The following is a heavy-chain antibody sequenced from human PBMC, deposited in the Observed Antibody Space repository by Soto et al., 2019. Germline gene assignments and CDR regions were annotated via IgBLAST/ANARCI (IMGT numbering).Heavy chain of an antibody. D-gene: IGHD4-17*01. V-gene: IGHV4-39*01. Sequence: SETLSLTCTVSGGSISSSSYYWGWIRQPPGKGLEWIGSIYYSGSTYYNPSLKSRVTIPVDTSKNQFSLKLSSVTAADTAVYYCARLPNDYGYYYYGMDVWGQGTTVTVSS. J-gene: IGHJ6*02. CDR2: IYYSGST. CDR3: ARLPNDYGYYYYGMDV. CDR1: GGSISSSSYY.